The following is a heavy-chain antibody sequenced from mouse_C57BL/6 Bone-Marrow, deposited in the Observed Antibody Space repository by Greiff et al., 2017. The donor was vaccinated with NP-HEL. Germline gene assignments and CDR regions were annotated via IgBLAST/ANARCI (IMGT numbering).Heavy chain of an antibody. CDR3: AKGGLRNLWFAY. V-gene: IGHV1-55*01. D-gene: IGHD3-1*01. CDR1: GYTFTSYW. J-gene: IGHJ3*01. CDR2: IYPGSGST. Sequence: QVQLKQPGAELVKPGASVKMSCKASGYTFTSYWITWVKQRPGQGLEWIGDIYPGSGSTNYNEKFKSKATLTVDTSSSTAYMQLSSLTSEDSAVYYCAKGGLRNLWFAYWGQGTLVTVSA.